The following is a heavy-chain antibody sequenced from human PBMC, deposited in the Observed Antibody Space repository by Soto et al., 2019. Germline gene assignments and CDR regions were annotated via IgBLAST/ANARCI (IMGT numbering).Heavy chain of an antibody. V-gene: IGHV4-31*03. J-gene: IGHJ4*02. CDR3: ASLFNYYDRRGYAEYHFDD. CDR2: ISYSGST. Sequence: QVQLQESGPGLVKPSQTLSLTCTVSGGSFNSGFFWRWIRQQPGKGLVWFGYISYSGSTSYNPSLKSRLHMSVHTSKNQFSLKLTSVTAADTAVYYCASLFNYYDRRGYAEYHFDDWGQGTLVSVSS. D-gene: IGHD3-22*01. CDR1: GGSFNSGFF.